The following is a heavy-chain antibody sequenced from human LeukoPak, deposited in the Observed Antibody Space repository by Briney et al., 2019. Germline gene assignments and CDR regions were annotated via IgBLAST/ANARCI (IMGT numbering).Heavy chain of an antibody. Sequence: GGSLRLSCAASGFTFSSYWMSWVRQAPGKGLEWVANINQDGSEKYYVDSVKGRFTNSRDNAKNSLYLQMNSLRAEDTAVYFCARDARPNYYTSGSGIWGQGTLVTVSS. CDR2: INQDGSEK. CDR1: GFTFSSYW. J-gene: IGHJ4*02. CDR3: ARDARPNYYTSGSGI. D-gene: IGHD3-10*01. V-gene: IGHV3-7*01.